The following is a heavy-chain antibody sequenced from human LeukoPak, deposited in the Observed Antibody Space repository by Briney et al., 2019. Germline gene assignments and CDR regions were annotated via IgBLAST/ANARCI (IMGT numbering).Heavy chain of an antibody. J-gene: IGHJ1*01. Sequence: GASVKVSCKASGYTFTSYYMHWVRQAPGQGLEWMGIINPSGGSTSYAQKFQGRVTMTRDTSTSTVYMELSSLRSEDTAVYYCAMISGSYYGLQHWGQGTLVTVSS. CDR2: INPSGGST. V-gene: IGHV1-46*01. CDR1: GYTFTSYY. CDR3: AMISGSYYGLQH. D-gene: IGHD1-26*01.